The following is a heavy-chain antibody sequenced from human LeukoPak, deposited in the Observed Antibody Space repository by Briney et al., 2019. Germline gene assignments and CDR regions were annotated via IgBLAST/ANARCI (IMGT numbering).Heavy chain of an antibody. D-gene: IGHD5-24*01. J-gene: IGHJ4*02. Sequence: GSLRLSCAASGFTFSSYAMSWVRQAPGKGLEWVSAISGSGGSTYYADSVKGRFTISRDNSKNTLYLQMNSLRAEDTAVYYCAKDRLNYGDGYNEPFDYWGQGTLVTVSS. CDR3: AKDRLNYGDGYNEPFDY. CDR2: ISGSGGST. CDR1: GFTFSSYA. V-gene: IGHV3-23*01.